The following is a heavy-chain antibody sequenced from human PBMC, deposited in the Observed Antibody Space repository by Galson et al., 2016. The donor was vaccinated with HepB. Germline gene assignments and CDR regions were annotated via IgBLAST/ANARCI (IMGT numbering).Heavy chain of an antibody. CDR3: AKLTVRSAYCTTTNCPDY. CDR2: ISYEGSNK. Sequence: SLRLSCAASGFTFSSYAMHWVRQAPGKGLEWVAVISYEGSNKYYADSVKGRFSTSRDNSKNVVFLQMNSLRAEDTALYYCAKLTVRSAYCTTTNCPDYWGQGTLVTVSS. J-gene: IGHJ4*02. D-gene: IGHD2-2*01. CDR1: GFTFSSYA. V-gene: IGHV3-30-3*02.